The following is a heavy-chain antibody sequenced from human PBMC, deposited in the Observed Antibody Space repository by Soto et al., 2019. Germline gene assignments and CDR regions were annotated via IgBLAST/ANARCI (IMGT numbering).Heavy chain of an antibody. J-gene: IGHJ4*02. Sequence: QVQLVQSGPEVRKPGASVKVSCKASGYIFSRYGISWVRQAPGQGLEWMGWISGYNGNTKFGERVQGRVTITEDRSATTVYLELSRLTSADTATYYCARIETLTYHNTRGTDLDFWGQGTLVIVSS. V-gene: IGHV1-18*01. CDR2: ISGYNGNT. D-gene: IGHD3-16*01. CDR1: GYIFSRYG. CDR3: ARIETLTYHNTRGTDLDF.